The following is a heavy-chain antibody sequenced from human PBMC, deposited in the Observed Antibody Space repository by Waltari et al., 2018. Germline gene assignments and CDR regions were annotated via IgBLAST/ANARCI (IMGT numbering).Heavy chain of an antibody. D-gene: IGHD3-22*01. CDR1: GFTVSSNY. CDR3: ARNGYQDSSGYSSGFDY. V-gene: IGHV3-53*01. CDR2: IYSGGNT. J-gene: IGHJ4*02. Sequence: EVQLVESGGGLIQPGGSLRLSCAASGFTVSSNYMSWVRQTPGKGLEWVSVIYSGGNTYYAESVKGRFTISRDNSKNTLYLQMNSLRAEDTAVYYCARNGYQDSSGYSSGFDYWGQGTLVTVSS.